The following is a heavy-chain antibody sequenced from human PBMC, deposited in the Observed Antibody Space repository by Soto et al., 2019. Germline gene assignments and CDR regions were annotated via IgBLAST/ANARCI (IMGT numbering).Heavy chain of an antibody. D-gene: IGHD5-12*01. J-gene: IGHJ4*02. CDR3: AGNIVATISSFDY. V-gene: IGHV4-34*01. Sequence: SETLSLTCAVEGESCSGYYWSWIRQPPGKGLEWIGEINHSGSTNYNPSLKSRVTMSVDTSKNQFSLKLSSVTAADTAMYYCAGNIVATISSFDYWGQGTLVTVSS. CDR2: INHSGST. CDR1: GESCSGYY.